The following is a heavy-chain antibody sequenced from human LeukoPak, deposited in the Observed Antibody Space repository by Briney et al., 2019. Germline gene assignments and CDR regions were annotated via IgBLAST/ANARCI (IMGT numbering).Heavy chain of an antibody. V-gene: IGHV3-74*01. Sequence: GGSLRLSCAASGFTFSSYWMHWVRQAPGKELVWVSRINTDGSSTSYADSVKGRFTISRDNAKNTLYLQLNSLRAEDTAVYYCARDHLAPYFASYSSSSGTFDYWGQGTLVTVSS. CDR3: ARDHLAPYFASYSSSSGTFDY. D-gene: IGHD6-6*01. J-gene: IGHJ4*02. CDR2: INTDGSST. CDR1: GFTFSSYW.